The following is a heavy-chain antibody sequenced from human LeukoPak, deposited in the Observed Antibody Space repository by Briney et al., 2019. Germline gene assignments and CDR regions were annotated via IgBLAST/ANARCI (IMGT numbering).Heavy chain of an antibody. Sequence: GGSLRLSCAASGFTFSDYYMSWIRQAPGKGLEWVSYISSSGSTIYYADSVKGRFTISRDNAKNSLYLQMNSLRAEDTAVYYCARAVVAGTGGHDAFDIWGQGTMVTVPS. CDR3: ARAVVAGTGGHDAFDI. CDR1: GFTFSDYY. V-gene: IGHV3-11*01. J-gene: IGHJ3*02. CDR2: ISSSGSTI. D-gene: IGHD6-19*01.